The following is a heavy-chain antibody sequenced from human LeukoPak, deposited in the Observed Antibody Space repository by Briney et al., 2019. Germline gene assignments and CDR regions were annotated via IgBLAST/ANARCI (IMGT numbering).Heavy chain of an antibody. J-gene: IGHJ5*02. V-gene: IGHV1-69*05. Sequence: ASVKVSCKAPGGTFSSYAISWVRQAPGQGLEWMGGIIPIFGTANYAQKFQSRVTITTDESTSTAYMELSSLRSEDTAVYYCASCTPTQWTNWFDPWGQGTLVTVSS. CDR1: GGTFSSYA. CDR3: ASCTPTQWTNWFDP. CDR2: IIPIFGTA. D-gene: IGHD6-19*01.